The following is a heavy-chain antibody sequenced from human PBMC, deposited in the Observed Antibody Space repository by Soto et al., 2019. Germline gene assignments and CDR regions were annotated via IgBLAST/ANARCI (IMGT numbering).Heavy chain of an antibody. CDR1: AFSLSTGGVG. V-gene: IGHV2-5*02. D-gene: IGHD2-21*02. Sequence: SGPPVVNPTQTLTLTCTFSAFSLSTGGVGVGWIRQPPGKALEWLALIYWDDDKRYSPSLRSRLTITKDTSKNQVVLTMTNMDPVDTATYYCIQSRCGGDCLQSYASYYYYGMDVWGQGTTVTVSS. CDR2: IYWDDDK. CDR3: IQSRCGGDCLQSYASYYYYGMDV. J-gene: IGHJ6*02.